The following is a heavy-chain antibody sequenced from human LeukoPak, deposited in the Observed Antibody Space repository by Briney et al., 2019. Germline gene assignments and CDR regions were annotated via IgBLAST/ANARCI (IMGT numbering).Heavy chain of an antibody. J-gene: IGHJ3*02. D-gene: IGHD3-16*02. CDR1: GGSISSGSYY. V-gene: IGHV4-61*02. CDR2: IYTSGST. Sequence: PSQTLSLTCTVSGGSISSGSYYWSWIRQPAGKGLEWIGRIYTSGSTNYNPSLKSRVTISVDTSKNQFSLKLSSVTAADTAVYYCARVLTGGVWGSYRYTGDAFDIWGQGTMVTVSS. CDR3: ARVLTGGVWGSYRYTGDAFDI.